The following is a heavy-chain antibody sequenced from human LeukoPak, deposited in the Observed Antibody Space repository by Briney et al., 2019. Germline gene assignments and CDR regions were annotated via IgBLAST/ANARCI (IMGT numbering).Heavy chain of an antibody. V-gene: IGHV4-34*01. Sequence: PSETLSLTCAVYGGSFSGYYWSWIRQPPGKGLEWIGEINHSGSTNYNPSLKSRVTISVDTSKNQFSLKLSSVTAADTAVYYCARDPGDYPSGKVYFDYWGQGTLVTVSS. D-gene: IGHD4-17*01. J-gene: IGHJ4*02. CDR2: INHSGST. CDR3: ARDPGDYPSGKVYFDY. CDR1: GGSFSGYY.